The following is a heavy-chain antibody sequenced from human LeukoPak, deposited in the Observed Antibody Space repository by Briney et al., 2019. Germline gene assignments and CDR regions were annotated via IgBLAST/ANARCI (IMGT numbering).Heavy chain of an antibody. V-gene: IGHV3-48*01. Sequence: GGSLRLSCAASGFTFSSYSMNWVRQAPGKGLEWVSYISSSSSTIYYADSVKGRFTISRGSAKNSLYLQMNSLRAEDTAVYYCAREEVATIIDYWGQGTLVTVSS. D-gene: IGHD5-12*01. CDR2: ISSSSSTI. CDR1: GFTFSSYS. J-gene: IGHJ4*02. CDR3: AREEVATIIDY.